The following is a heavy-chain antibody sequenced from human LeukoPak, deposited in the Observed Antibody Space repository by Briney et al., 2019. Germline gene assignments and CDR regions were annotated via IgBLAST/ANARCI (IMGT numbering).Heavy chain of an antibody. CDR3: ARARVFAEY. CDR2: INPSGGST. Sequence: ASVKFSCKASGYSFTSYYMHWVRQAPGQGLEWMGIINPSGGSTSYAQIFQGRVTMTRDTSTSTVYMELSSLRAEDTAMYYCARARVFAEYWGQGTLITVSS. J-gene: IGHJ4*02. V-gene: IGHV1-46*01. CDR1: GYSFTSYY. D-gene: IGHD6-13*01.